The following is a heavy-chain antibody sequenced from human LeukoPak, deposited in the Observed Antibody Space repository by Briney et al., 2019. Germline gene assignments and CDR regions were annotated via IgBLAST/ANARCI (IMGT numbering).Heavy chain of an antibody. CDR2: IGTAGDT. V-gene: IGHV3-13*01. CDR1: GFNFSDYT. CDR3: ARDSGNSYMDV. D-gene: IGHD6-13*01. J-gene: IGHJ6*03. Sequence: GGSLRLPCAASGFNFSDYTMTWVRQAPGKGLEWVSAIGTAGDTYYPGSVKGRFTISRENAKNSLYLQMNSLRAGDTAVYYCARDSGNSYMDVWGKGTTVTISS.